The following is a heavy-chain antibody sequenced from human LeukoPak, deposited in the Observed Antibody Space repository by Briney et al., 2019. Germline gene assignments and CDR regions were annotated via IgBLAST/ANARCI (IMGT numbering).Heavy chain of an antibody. CDR1: GYTLTELS. J-gene: IGHJ3*02. CDR3: ATPTSDYYDSSGGAFDI. D-gene: IGHD3-22*01. CDR2: FDPEDGET. Sequence: ASVKVSCKVSGYTLTELSMHWVRQAPGKGLEWMGGFDPEDGETIYAQKFQGRVTMTEDTSTDTAYMELSSLRSEDTAVYYCATPTSDYYDSSGGAFDIWGQGTMATVSS. V-gene: IGHV1-24*01.